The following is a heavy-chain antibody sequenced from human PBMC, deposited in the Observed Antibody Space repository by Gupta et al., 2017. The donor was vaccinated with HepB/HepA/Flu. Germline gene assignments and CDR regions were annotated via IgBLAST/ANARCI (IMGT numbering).Heavy chain of an antibody. Sequence: QVQLVQSGAEVKKPGSSVKVSCKASGGTFSSYAISWVRQAPGQGLEWMGGIIPIFGTANYAQKFQGRVTITADESTSTAYMELSSLRSEDTAVYYCASSGVYSNYAYYYYYMDVWGKGTTVTVSS. V-gene: IGHV1-69*01. CDR3: ASSGVYSNYAYYYYYMDV. J-gene: IGHJ6*03. CDR2: IIPIFGTA. D-gene: IGHD4-4*01. CDR1: GGTFSSYA.